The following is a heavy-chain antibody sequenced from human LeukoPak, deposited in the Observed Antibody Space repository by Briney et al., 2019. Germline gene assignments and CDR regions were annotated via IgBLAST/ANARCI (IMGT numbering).Heavy chain of an antibody. V-gene: IGHV4-4*07. CDR3: AKSLYNYKSGSYLRPFDS. CDR2: IYTSGST. J-gene: IGHJ4*02. D-gene: IGHD3-10*01. Sequence: SETLSLTCTVSGGSISSYYWSWIRQPAGKGLEWIGRIYTSGSTNYNPSLKSRVTMSVDTSKNQFSLKLRSVTATDTAVYYCAKSLYNYKSGSYLRPFDSWGQGTLVTVSS. CDR1: GGSISSYY.